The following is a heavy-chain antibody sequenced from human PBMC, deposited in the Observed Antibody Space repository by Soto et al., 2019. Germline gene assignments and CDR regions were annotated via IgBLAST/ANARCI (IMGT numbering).Heavy chain of an antibody. V-gene: IGHV3-23*01. J-gene: IGHJ4*02. Sequence: EVQVSDSGGGLVQPGGSLRLSCATSGFTFSNYPMNWVRQAPGKGLEWVSGISGGGDRTYYADSVKGRFTIFRDNSKNSVSLRMNSLRVEDTAVYYCARRVWGQGTLVTVSS. CDR2: ISGGGDRT. CDR1: GFTFSNYP. CDR3: ARRV.